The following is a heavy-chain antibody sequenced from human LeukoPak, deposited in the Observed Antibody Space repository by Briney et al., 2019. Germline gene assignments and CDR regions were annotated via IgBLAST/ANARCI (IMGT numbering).Heavy chain of an antibody. J-gene: IGHJ4*02. CDR2: IYYSGST. CDR1: GGSISSGDYY. Sequence: SQTLSLTCTVSGGSISSGDYYWSWIRQPPGKGLEWIGYIYYSGSTYYNPSLKSRVTISVDTSKNQFSLKLSSVTAADTAVYYCARQAGGEGSGWPYFDYWGQGTLVTVSS. CDR3: ARQAGGEGSGWPYFDY. V-gene: IGHV4-30-4*01. D-gene: IGHD6-19*01.